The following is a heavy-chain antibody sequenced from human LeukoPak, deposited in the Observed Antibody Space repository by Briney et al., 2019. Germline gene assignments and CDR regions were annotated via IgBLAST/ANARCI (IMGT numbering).Heavy chain of an antibody. J-gene: IGHJ4*02. D-gene: IGHD5-18*01. CDR2: INPNSGGT. CDR1: GYTFTSYY. Sequence: ASVKVSCKASGYTFTSYYMHWVRQAPGQGLEWMGWINPNSGGTNYAQKFQGRVTMTRDTSISTAYMELSRLRSDDTAVYYCARDRDNSYGQNYFDYWGQGTLVTVSS. V-gene: IGHV1-2*02. CDR3: ARDRDNSYGQNYFDY.